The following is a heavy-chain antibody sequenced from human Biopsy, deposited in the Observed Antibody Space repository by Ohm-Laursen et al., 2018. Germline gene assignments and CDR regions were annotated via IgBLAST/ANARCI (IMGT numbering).Heavy chain of an antibody. CDR1: GYTFTNYF. D-gene: IGHD3-16*02. CDR2: INPSNART. CDR3: ARAYRMYFFDF. Sequence: ASVKVPCKASGYTFTNYFLHWVRQAPGQGLEWMGMINPSNARTNYAQKFQGRVTMTRDTSTSTVYMDLGSLRSEDTALYFCARAYRMYFFDFWGQGSLVTVSA. V-gene: IGHV1-46*01. J-gene: IGHJ4*02.